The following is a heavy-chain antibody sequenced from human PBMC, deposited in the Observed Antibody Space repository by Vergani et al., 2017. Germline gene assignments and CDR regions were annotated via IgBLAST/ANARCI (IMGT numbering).Heavy chain of an antibody. D-gene: IGHD3-16*01. CDR1: GGSISSGSYY. V-gene: IGHV4-61*02. CDR3: ARRGAFKDPSYYYGMDV. Sequence: QVQLQESGPGLVKPSQTLSLTCTVSGGSISSGSYYWSWIRQPAGKGLEWIGRIYNSGSTNYNPSLKSRVTISVDTSKNQFSLKLSSVTAADTAVYYCARRGAFKDPSYYYGMDVWGQGTTVTVSS. J-gene: IGHJ6*02. CDR2: IYNSGST.